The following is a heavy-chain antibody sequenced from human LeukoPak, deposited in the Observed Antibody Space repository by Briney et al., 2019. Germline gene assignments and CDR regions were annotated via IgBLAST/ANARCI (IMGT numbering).Heavy chain of an antibody. Sequence: GGSLRLSCAASGFTFSSYVMHWVRQAPGKGLEWVAVIWYDGSNKYYADSVKGRFTISRDNSKNTLYLQMNSLRAEDTAVYYCARGNGDSLLYGMDVWGKGTTVTVSS. CDR1: GFTFSSYV. CDR3: ARGNGDSLLYGMDV. D-gene: IGHD4-17*01. J-gene: IGHJ6*04. V-gene: IGHV3-33*01. CDR2: IWYDGSNK.